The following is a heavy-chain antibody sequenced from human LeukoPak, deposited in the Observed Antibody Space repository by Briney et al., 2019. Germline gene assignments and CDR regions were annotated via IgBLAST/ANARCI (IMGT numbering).Heavy chain of an antibody. CDR2: IRSKAYGGTT. D-gene: IGHD4-23*01. CDR3: TREGHDYGGNFVY. J-gene: IGHJ4*02. Sequence: GGSLRLSCTASGFTIGDYAMSWVRQAPGKGLEWVGFIRSKAYGGTTEYAASVKGRFTISRDDSKSIAYLQMNSLKTEDTAVYYCTREGHDYGGNFVYWGQGTLVTVSS. CDR1: GFTIGDYA. V-gene: IGHV3-49*04.